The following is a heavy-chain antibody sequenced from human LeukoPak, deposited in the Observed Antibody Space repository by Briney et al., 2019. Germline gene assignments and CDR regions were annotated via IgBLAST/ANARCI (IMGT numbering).Heavy chain of an antibody. CDR1: GFTVYTNY. Sequence: GGSLRLSCAASGFTVYTNYMSWVRQAPGKGLEWVSIIYGGGSTYYADSVKGRFTISRDNRKNTLYLQMDSLRAEDTAVYYCANHKFSSGWIEDYWGQGTLVTVSS. J-gene: IGHJ4*02. V-gene: IGHV3-66*02. CDR3: ANHKFSSGWIEDY. D-gene: IGHD6-19*01. CDR2: IYGGGST.